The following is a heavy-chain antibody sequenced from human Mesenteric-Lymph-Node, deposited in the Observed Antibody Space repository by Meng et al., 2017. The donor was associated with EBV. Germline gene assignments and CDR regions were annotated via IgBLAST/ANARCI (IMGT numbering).Heavy chain of an antibody. CDR2: ITSGGSTI. Sequence: QVQLVESGGGXVTPGGSLRLSCAASGFIFSDYYMSWIRQAPGKGLEWVSKITSGGSTIQYADSVRGRFTISRDNAKNTVYLQMNSLRAEDTAIYFCAKASPDYFVTTPYFTYYFHYWGQGTLVTVSS. CDR3: AKASPDYFVTTPYFTYYFHY. V-gene: IGHV3-11*01. D-gene: IGHD3-10*02. J-gene: IGHJ4*02. CDR1: GFIFSDYY.